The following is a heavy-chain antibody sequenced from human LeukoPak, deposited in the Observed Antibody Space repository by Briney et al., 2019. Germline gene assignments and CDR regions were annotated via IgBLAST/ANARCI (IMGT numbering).Heavy chain of an antibody. CDR3: ARDQRYCSGGSCYSKPADY. CDR2: IYTSGST. J-gene: IGHJ4*02. Sequence: PSETLSLTCSVSGGSINSYYWSWIRQSAGKGLEWIGRIYTSGSTNYNPSLKSRVTISVDTSKNQFSLKLSSVTAADTAVYYCARDQRYCSGGSCYSKPADYWGQGTLVTVSS. V-gene: IGHV4-4*07. CDR1: GGSINSYY. D-gene: IGHD2-15*01.